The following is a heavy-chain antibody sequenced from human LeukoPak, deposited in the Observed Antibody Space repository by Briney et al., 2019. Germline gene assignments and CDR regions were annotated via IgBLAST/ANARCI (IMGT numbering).Heavy chain of an antibody. D-gene: IGHD4/OR15-4a*01. CDR3: ARPLTIGATKRTDAFDI. Sequence: ASVKLSCKASGYTFTSYAMHWVRQAPGQRLEWMGWINAGNGNTKYSQKFQGRVTITRDTSASTAYMELSSLRSEDTAVYYCARPLTIGATKRTDAFDIWGQGTMVTVSS. V-gene: IGHV1-3*01. CDR1: GYTFTSYA. CDR2: INAGNGNT. J-gene: IGHJ3*02.